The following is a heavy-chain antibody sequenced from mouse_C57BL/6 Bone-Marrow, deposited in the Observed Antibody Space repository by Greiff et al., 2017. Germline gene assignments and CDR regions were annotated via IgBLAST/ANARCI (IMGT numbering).Heavy chain of an antibody. CDR2: LYPSDGST. Sequence: QVQLQQSGPELVKPGASVKLSCKASGYTFTSYDINWVKQRPGQGLEWIGWLYPSDGSTKYNEKFKGKATLTVEKSSSTVYFELSRLTSDDSAVYYCARGGNYGGYCFDYWGQGTTLTVSS. CDR1: GYTFTSYD. D-gene: IGHD2-1*01. J-gene: IGHJ2*01. CDR3: ARGGNYGGYCFDY. V-gene: IGHV1-85*01.